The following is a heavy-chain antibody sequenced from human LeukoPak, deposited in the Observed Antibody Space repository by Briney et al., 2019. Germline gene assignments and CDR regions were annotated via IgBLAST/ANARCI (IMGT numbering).Heavy chain of an antibody. Sequence: PGGSLRLSCAASGLTFSSYWMSWVRQAPGKGLEWVANIRQDGSEIYYVDSVKGRFTISRDNAKNSLYLQMNSLRAEDTAVYYCARPGGYYYYYYLDVWGKGTTVTVSS. D-gene: IGHD2-15*01. V-gene: IGHV3-7*01. J-gene: IGHJ6*03. CDR3: ARPGGYYYYYYLDV. CDR2: IRQDGSEI. CDR1: GLTFSSYW.